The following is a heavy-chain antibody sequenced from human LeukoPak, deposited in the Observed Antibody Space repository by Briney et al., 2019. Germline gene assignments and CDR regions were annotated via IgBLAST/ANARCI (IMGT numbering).Heavy chain of an antibody. CDR3: ARSYHYYDSSGYSMGDAFEI. Sequence: ASVKVSCKASGYTFTDYFMNWVRQAPGQGLEWMGWINPKSGGTVYAQKFQGRVTMTRDTSISTAYMELSRLRSDDTAVYYCARSYHYYDSSGYSMGDAFEIWGQGTMVTVSS. CDR1: GYTFTDYF. D-gene: IGHD3-22*01. V-gene: IGHV1-2*02. J-gene: IGHJ3*02. CDR2: INPKSGGT.